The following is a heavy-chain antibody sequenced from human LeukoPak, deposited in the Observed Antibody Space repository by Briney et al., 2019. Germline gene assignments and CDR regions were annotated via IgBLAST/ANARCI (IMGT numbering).Heavy chain of an antibody. CDR1: GYTFTSYG. Sequence: ASVKVSCTASGYTFTSYGISWVRQAPGQGLEWMGWISAYNGNTNHAQMLQGRVTMTTDTTTSTAYMELSSLRSDDTAVYYCATCSAGSCYPDAFDIWGQGTMVTVSS. CDR3: ATCSAGSCYPDAFDI. CDR2: ISAYNGNT. V-gene: IGHV1-18*01. J-gene: IGHJ3*02. D-gene: IGHD2-15*01.